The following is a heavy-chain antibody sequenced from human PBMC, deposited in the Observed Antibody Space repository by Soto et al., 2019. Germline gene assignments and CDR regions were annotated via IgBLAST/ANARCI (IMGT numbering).Heavy chain of an antibody. J-gene: IGHJ6*02. CDR2: IDPSDSYT. CDR3: ARRPGYSSSSAPGGYYYYYGMDV. V-gene: IGHV5-10-1*01. D-gene: IGHD6-6*01. CDR1: GYSFTSYW. Sequence: PGESLKISCKGSGYSFTSYWISWVRQMPGKGLEWMGRIDPSDSYTNYSPSFQGHVTISADKSISTAYLQWSSLKASDTAMYYCARRPGYSSSSAPGGYYYYYGMDVWGQGTTVTV.